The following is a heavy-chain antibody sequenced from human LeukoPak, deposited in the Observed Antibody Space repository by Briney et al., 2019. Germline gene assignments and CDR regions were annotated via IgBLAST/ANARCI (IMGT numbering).Heavy chain of an antibody. CDR3: TRGSSGWYFDY. D-gene: IGHD6-19*01. V-gene: IGHV3-15*01. CDR1: GFTFSNAW. CDR2: IKSNADGGTT. Sequence: GGSLRLSCAASGFTFSNAWMTWVRQAPGKGLEWVGRIKSNADGGTTDYASPVKQRFTISRDDPQNTLFLQMNSLKTEDTAVYYCTRGSSGWYFDYWGQGTLVTVSS. J-gene: IGHJ4*02.